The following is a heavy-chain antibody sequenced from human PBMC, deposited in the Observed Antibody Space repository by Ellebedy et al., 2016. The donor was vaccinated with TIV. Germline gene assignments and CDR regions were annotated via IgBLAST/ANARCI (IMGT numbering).Heavy chain of an antibody. CDR1: GGTFSSYA. Sequence: SVKVSXKASGGTFSSYAISWVRQAPGQGLEWMGGIIPIFGTANYAQKFQGRVTMTEDTSTDTAYMELSSLRSEDTAVYYCATVRPMYYYDSTSPWFDPWGQGTLVTVSS. CDR2: IIPIFGTA. J-gene: IGHJ5*02. CDR3: ATVRPMYYYDSTSPWFDP. V-gene: IGHV1-69*06. D-gene: IGHD3-22*01.